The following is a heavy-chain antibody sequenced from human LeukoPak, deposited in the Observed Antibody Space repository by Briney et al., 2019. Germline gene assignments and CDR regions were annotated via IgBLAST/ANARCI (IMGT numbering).Heavy chain of an antibody. J-gene: IGHJ4*02. D-gene: IGHD6-19*01. V-gene: IGHV3-9*01. Sequence: PGGSLRLSCAGSGFIFNNYAMHWVRQPPGKGLEWVSGISWNSGSIDYADSVKGRFTISRDNAKNSLYLQMNSLRFEDTAFYYCAKDNRRHYTSGPNPDSLHWGQGALVTVSS. CDR2: ISWNSGSI. CDR3: AKDNRRHYTSGPNPDSLH. CDR1: GFIFNNYA.